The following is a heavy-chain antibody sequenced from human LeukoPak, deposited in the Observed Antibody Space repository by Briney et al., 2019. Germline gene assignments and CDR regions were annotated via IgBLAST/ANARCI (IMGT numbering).Heavy chain of an antibody. Sequence: SETLSLTCTVSGGSISSYYWNWIRQPPGKGLEWIGYIYDSGSTNYNPSLKSRVTISGDTSKNQFSLKLNSVTAADTAIYYCATHRRSGSGGSENAFEIWGQGTMVTVSS. V-gene: IGHV4-4*08. J-gene: IGHJ3*02. D-gene: IGHD5-12*01. CDR2: IYDSGST. CDR1: GGSISSYY. CDR3: ATHRRSGSGGSENAFEI.